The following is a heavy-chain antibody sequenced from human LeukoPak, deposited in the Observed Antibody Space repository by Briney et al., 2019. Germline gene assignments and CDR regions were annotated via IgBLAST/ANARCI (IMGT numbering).Heavy chain of an antibody. CDR2: IFPGDSDT. J-gene: IGHJ5*02. Sequence: GESLKISCKGYGDRFTSYWVAWVRQMPGKGLEWMGIIFPGDSDTRYRPSIQGQVTISVDRSISTAYLQWSSLKASDTAIYYCARRPLHSQNWLAPWGQGTLVTVSS. CDR1: GDRFTSYW. CDR3: ARRPLHSQNWLAP. V-gene: IGHV5-51*01.